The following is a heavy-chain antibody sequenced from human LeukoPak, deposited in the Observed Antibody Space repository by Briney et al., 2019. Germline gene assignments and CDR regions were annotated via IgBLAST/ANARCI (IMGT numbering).Heavy chain of an antibody. Sequence: GGSLRLSCAATGFTFNNYAMTWLRRPPGKGVEWVSSVSGSGGSTYYADSVKGRFTNSRDNSKNTLYLQMNRLRAQDTAVYYCAKVSASRTGYLDHWRQGTLVSVSS. CDR1: GFTFNNYA. J-gene: IGHJ4*02. CDR3: AKVSASRTGYLDH. CDR2: VSGSGGST. D-gene: IGHD3/OR15-3a*01. V-gene: IGHV3-23*01.